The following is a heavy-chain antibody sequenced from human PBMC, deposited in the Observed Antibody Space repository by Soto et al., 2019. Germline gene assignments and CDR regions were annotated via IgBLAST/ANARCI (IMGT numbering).Heavy chain of an antibody. CDR3: ASHVPHNWFHS. J-gene: IGHJ5*01. Sequence: EVQLVESGGGLVQPGGSLRLSCEASRGAFGDYWMHWVRQAPGKGLVWVSGINRDANDIIYADSVKGRFTASRDNANNMMFLPMNTLIFQDTSLYYSASHVPHNWFHSSRQGPLVTVSS. D-gene: IGHD3-10*02. CDR1: RGAFGDYW. V-gene: IGHV3-74*01. CDR2: INRDANDI.